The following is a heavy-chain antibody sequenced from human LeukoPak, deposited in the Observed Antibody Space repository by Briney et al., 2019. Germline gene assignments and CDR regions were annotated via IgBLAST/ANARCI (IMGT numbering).Heavy chain of an antibody. J-gene: IGHJ3*02. Sequence: SETLSLTCTVSGGSISSGDYYWSWIRQPPGKGLGWIGYIYYSGSTYYNPSLKSRVTISVDTSKNQFSLKLSSVTAADTAVYYCARAPLGSDAFDIWGQGTMVTVSS. CDR2: IYYSGST. D-gene: IGHD3-16*02. CDR3: ARAPLGSDAFDI. CDR1: GGSISSGDYY. V-gene: IGHV4-30-4*08.